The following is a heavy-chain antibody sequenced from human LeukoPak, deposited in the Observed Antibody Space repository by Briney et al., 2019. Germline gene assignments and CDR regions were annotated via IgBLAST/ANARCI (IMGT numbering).Heavy chain of an antibody. V-gene: IGHV3-23*01. CDR1: GFTFSSYA. Sequence: GGSLRLSCAASGFTFSSYAMTWVRQAPEKGLEWVSYISATGDRTYYADSVKGRFTISRDNAKNSLYLQMNSLRAEDTALYYCARDTSSSYGSGSDYWGQGTLVTVSS. D-gene: IGHD3-10*01. J-gene: IGHJ4*02. CDR2: ISATGDRT. CDR3: ARDTSSSYGSGSDY.